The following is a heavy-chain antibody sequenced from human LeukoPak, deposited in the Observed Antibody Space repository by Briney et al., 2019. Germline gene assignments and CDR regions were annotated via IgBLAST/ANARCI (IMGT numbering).Heavy chain of an antibody. CDR1: GFTFSSYS. J-gene: IGHJ3*02. CDR2: ISSSSSTI. Sequence: GGSLRLSCAASGFTFSSYSMNWVRQAPGKGLEWVSYISSSSSTIYYADSVKGRFTISRDNAKNSLYLQMNSLRAEDTAVYYCARDRAPTFDIWGQGTMVTVSS. CDR3: ARDRAPTFDI. V-gene: IGHV3-48*01.